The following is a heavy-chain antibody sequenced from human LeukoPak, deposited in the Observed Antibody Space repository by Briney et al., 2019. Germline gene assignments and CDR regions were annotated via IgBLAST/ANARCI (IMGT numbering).Heavy chain of an antibody. CDR1: GYTFTGYY. D-gene: IGHD2-2*01. CDR3: ARVPHCTSTSCYIPDY. J-gene: IGHJ4*01. CDR2: INPNSGGT. V-gene: IGHV1-2*02. Sequence: GASVKVSCKAFGYTFTGYYMHWVRQAPGQGLEWMGWINPNSGGTNYAQKFQGRVTMTRDMSISTVYMELSRLRSDDTAVYYCARVPHCTSTSCYIPDYWGQGTLVTVSS.